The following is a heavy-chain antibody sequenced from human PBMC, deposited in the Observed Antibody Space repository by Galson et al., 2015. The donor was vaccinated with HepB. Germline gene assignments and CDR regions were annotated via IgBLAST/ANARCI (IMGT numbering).Heavy chain of an antibody. CDR2: INTNTGNP. J-gene: IGHJ4*02. Sequence: SVKVSCKASGYTFTSYAMNWVRQAPGQGLEWMGWINTNTGNPTYAQGFTGRFVFSLDTSVSTAYLQISSLKAEDTAVYYCARDGTQQPDPAFLDWGQGTLVTVSS. CDR3: ARDGTQQPDPAFLD. V-gene: IGHV7-4-1*02. D-gene: IGHD6-13*01. CDR1: GYTFTSYA.